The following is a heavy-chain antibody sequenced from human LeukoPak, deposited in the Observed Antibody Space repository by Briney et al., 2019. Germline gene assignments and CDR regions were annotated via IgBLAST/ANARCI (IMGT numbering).Heavy chain of an antibody. J-gene: IGHJ3*02. D-gene: IGHD3-22*01. CDR2: IYYSGST. CDR1: GGSISSGDYY. CDR3: ARDYYDASGYHYEKAFDI. V-gene: IGHV4-30-4*01. Sequence: SQTLSLTCTVSGGSISSGDYYWSWIRQPPGKGLEWIGYIYYSGSTYYNPSLKSRVTISVDTSKNQFSLKLSSVTAADTAVYYCARDYYDASGYHYEKAFDIWGQGTMVTVSS.